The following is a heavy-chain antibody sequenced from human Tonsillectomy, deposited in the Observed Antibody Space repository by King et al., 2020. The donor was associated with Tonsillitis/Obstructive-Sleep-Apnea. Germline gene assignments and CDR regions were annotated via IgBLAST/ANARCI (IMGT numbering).Heavy chain of an antibody. CDR2: INHSGST. Sequence: QLQQWGAGLLKPSETLSLTCAVYGGSFSGYYWSWIRQPPGKGLEWIGEINHSGSTNYNPSLKSRVTISVDTFKNQFSLKLSSVTAADTAVYYCAREQLLYYYYYMDVWGKGTTVTVSS. D-gene: IGHD2-2*01. V-gene: IGHV4-34*01. J-gene: IGHJ6*03. CDR3: AREQLLYYYYYMDV. CDR1: GGSFSGYY.